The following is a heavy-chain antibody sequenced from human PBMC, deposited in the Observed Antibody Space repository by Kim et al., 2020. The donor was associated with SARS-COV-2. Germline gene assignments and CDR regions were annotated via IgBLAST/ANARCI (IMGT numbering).Heavy chain of an antibody. J-gene: IGHJ4*02. Sequence: GGSLRLSCAASGFTFSSYAMSWVRQAPGKGLEWVSAISGSGGSTYYADSVKGRFTISRDNSKNTLYLQMNSLRAEDTAVYYCAKDREYCSGGSCYCDYWGQGTLVTVSS. CDR1: GFTFSSYA. V-gene: IGHV3-23*01. CDR2: ISGSGGST. D-gene: IGHD2-15*01. CDR3: AKDREYCSGGSCYCDY.